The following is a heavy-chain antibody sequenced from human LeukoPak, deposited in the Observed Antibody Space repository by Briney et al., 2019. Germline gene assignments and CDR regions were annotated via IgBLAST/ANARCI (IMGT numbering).Heavy chain of an antibody. Sequence: PGGSLRLSCAASRFTFSTYWMSWVRQAPGKGLEWVANIKQDGSEKYYVDSVKGRFTISRDNSKNTLYLQMNRLRAEDTAVYYCAKAQGDYYYDSSGYYDWFDPWGQGTLVTVSS. CDR2: IKQDGSEK. V-gene: IGHV3-7*01. CDR3: AKAQGDYYYDSSGYYDWFDP. J-gene: IGHJ5*02. D-gene: IGHD3-22*01. CDR1: RFTFSTYW.